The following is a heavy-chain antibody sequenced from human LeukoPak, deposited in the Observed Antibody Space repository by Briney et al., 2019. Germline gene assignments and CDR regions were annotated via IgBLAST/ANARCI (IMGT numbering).Heavy chain of an antibody. CDR1: GGSISSYY. J-gene: IGHJ6*02. CDR2: ISYSGST. Sequence: SETLSLTCTVSGGSISSYYWSWIRRPPGKGLEWIGYISYSGSTNYNPSLKSRVTISVDASKNQFSLKVSSVTAADTAVYYCARGREYSYYYYYYGMDVWGQGTTATVSS. CDR3: ARGREYSYYYYYYGMDV. V-gene: IGHV4-59*08. D-gene: IGHD5-18*01.